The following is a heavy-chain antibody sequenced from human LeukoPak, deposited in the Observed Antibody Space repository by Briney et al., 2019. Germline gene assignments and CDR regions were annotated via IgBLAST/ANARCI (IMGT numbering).Heavy chain of an antibody. V-gene: IGHV4-4*07. CDR1: GGSISSYY. J-gene: IGHJ4*02. CDR3: AREGNPGHIKLEY. Sequence: SETLSLTCTVSGGSISSYYWSWIRQPAGKGLEWIGRIYISGSTNYNPSLKSRVTMSLDTSKNQFSLKLSSVTAADTAIHYCAREGNPGHIKLEYWGQGTLVTVSS. CDR2: IYISGST. D-gene: IGHD2-21*01.